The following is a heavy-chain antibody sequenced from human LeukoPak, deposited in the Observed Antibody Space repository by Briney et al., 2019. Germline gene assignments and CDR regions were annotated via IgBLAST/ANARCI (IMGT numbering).Heavy chain of an antibody. CDR2: IKQDGSEK. CDR1: GFTFSSYC. Sequence: GGSLRLSCAASGFTFSSYCMSWVRQAPGKGLEWVANIKQDGSEKYYVDSVKGRFTISRDNAKNSLYLQMNSLRAEDTAVYYCARPITYYYDSSGHGWGQGTLVTVSS. J-gene: IGHJ4*02. V-gene: IGHV3-7*01. CDR3: ARPITYYYDSSGHG. D-gene: IGHD3-22*01.